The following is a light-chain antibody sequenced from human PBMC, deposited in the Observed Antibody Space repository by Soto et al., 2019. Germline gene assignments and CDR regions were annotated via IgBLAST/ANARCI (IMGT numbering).Light chain of an antibody. CDR1: QNVTRNF. CDR2: GAS. V-gene: IGKV3-20*01. Sequence: EIVLTQSPGTLSLSPGERATLSCRASQNVTRNFLAWYQQRPGQAPSLLLYGASTRATGIPDRFSGSGSGTDFTLTINRVEPEDFAVYYCQQYDSSFILTFGQGTKLEI. J-gene: IGKJ2*01. CDR3: QQYDSSFILT.